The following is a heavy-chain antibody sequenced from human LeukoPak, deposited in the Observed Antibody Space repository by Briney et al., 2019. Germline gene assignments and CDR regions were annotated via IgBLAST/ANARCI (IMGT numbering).Heavy chain of an antibody. CDR2: IYYSGST. CDR1: GDSISSSSYH. V-gene: IGHV4-39*07. CDR3: ASLCSSTSCYTGWFDP. Sequence: PSETLSLTCTVSGDSISSSSYHWGWIRQPPGKGLEWIGSIYYSGSTYYNPSLKSRVTISVDTSKNQFSLKLSSVTAADTAVYYCASLCSSTSCYTGWFDPWGQGTLVTVSS. J-gene: IGHJ5*02. D-gene: IGHD2-2*02.